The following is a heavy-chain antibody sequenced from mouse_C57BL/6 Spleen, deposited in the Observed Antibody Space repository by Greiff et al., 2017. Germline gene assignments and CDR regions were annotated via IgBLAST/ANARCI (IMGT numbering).Heavy chain of an antibody. J-gene: IGHJ2*01. CDR3: ARWSTVVAYYFDY. Sequence: QVQLQQPGAELVKPGASVTLSCKASGFTFTSYWMNWVHQTPGQGLEWFGMIRPNSGSTNYNEKFKSKATLTVDKSSSTAYMQLSSLTSEDTAVKDCARWSTVVAYYFDYWGQGTTLTVSS. CDR1: GFTFTSYW. CDR2: IRPNSGST. D-gene: IGHD1-1*01. V-gene: IGHV1-64*01.